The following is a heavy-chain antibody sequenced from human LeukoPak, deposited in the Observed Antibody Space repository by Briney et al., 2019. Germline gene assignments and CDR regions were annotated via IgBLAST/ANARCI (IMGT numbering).Heavy chain of an antibody. CDR1: GGSISSRSDY. V-gene: IGHV4-39*01. D-gene: IGHD4-23*01. CDR3: SRSHDYGGLYFYYYMDV. CDR2: LDSSGST. J-gene: IGHJ6*03. Sequence: PSETLSVTCTVSGGSISSRSDYWGWIRQTPGKGLEWIGNLDSSGSTYYNPSLKGSGTISVGTSKNQFSLNLRSVTAADTAIYFCSRSHDYGGLYFYYYMDVWGKGTMVTVSS.